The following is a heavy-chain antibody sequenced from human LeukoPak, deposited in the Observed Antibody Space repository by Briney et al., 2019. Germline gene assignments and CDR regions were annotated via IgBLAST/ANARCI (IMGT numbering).Heavy chain of an antibody. D-gene: IGHD6-13*01. Sequence: GGSLRLSCAAPGFTFSDYYMNWIRQAPGKGLAWVSYISSSGSNIYYADSVKGRFTISRDNAKNSLYLQMNSLRAEDTAVYYCARDRYSSSWYKAFDIWGQGTMVTVSS. J-gene: IGHJ3*02. V-gene: IGHV3-11*01. CDR1: GFTFSDYY. CDR3: ARDRYSSSWYKAFDI. CDR2: ISSSGSNI.